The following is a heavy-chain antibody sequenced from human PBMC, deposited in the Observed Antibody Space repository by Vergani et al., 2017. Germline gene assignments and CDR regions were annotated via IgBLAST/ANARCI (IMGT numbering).Heavy chain of an antibody. CDR3: ARESHDYVWGSYRYDAFDI. CDR1: GGTFTSYY. Sequence: QVQLVQSGAEVKKPGSSVKVSCKASGGTFTSYYMHWVRQAPGQGLEWMGIINPSGGSTSYAQKFQGRVTMTRDTSTSTVYMELSSLRSEDTAVYYCARESHDYVWGSYRYDAFDIWGQGTMVTVSS. D-gene: IGHD3-16*02. CDR2: INPSGGST. J-gene: IGHJ3*02. V-gene: IGHV1-46*01.